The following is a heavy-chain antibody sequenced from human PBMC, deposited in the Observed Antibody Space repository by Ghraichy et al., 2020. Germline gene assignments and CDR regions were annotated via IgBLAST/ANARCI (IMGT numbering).Heavy chain of an antibody. CDR1: GVSISSSTYC. CDR2: MYYGGST. CDR3: ARHIPEHYDSSGNYPFDY. D-gene: IGHD3-22*01. J-gene: IGHJ4*02. Sequence: SETLSLTCTVSGVSISSSTYCWVWLRPPPGLEMVWITSMYYGGSTYYNLSLKSRVTISVDTYKNPFSLKLRSVTATDTAVYYCARHIPEHYDSSGNYPFDYWGQGTLVTVSS. V-gene: IGHV4-39*01.